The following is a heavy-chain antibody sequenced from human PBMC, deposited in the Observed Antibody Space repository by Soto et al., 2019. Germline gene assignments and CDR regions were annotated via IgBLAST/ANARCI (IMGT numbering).Heavy chain of an antibody. D-gene: IGHD3-9*01. J-gene: IGHJ3*02. CDR1: GFTFSSYS. CDR3: ARDRYFDWLLSQADAFDI. CDR2: ISSSSSYI. Sequence: PWGSLRLSCSASGFTFSSYSMNWFRQAPGKGLEWVSSISSSSSYIYYADSVKGRFTISRDNAKNSLYLQMNSLRAEDTAVYYCARDRYFDWLLSQADAFDIWGQGTMVTVSS. V-gene: IGHV3-21*01.